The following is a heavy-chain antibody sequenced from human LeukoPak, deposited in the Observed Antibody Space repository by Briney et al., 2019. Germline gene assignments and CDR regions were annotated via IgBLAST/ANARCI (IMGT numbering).Heavy chain of an antibody. V-gene: IGHV4-34*01. CDR1: GGSFSGYY. CDR2: INHSGST. Sequence: SETLSLTCAVYGGSFSGYYWSWIRQPPGKGLEWIGEINHSGSTNYNPSLKSRVTISVDTSKNQLSLKLSSVTAADTAVYYCARHLPIAAAGLRLDYWGQGTLVTVSS. D-gene: IGHD6-13*01. J-gene: IGHJ4*02. CDR3: ARHLPIAAAGLRLDY.